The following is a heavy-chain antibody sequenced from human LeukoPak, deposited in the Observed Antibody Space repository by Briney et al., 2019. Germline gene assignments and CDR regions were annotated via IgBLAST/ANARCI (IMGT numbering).Heavy chain of an antibody. D-gene: IGHD2-15*01. J-gene: IGHJ4*02. CDR1: GFTFSDYY. Sequence: GGSLRLSCAASGFTFSDYYMAWIRQAPGKGLEWLSYLSCLGYTIYHADSVRGRFTISRDNAKNSLYLQLNSLRAEDTAVYYCARKRSSGGYGPPAFDYWGQGTLVTVSS. CDR3: ARKRSSGGYGPPAFDY. V-gene: IGHV3-11*01. CDR2: LSCLGYTI.